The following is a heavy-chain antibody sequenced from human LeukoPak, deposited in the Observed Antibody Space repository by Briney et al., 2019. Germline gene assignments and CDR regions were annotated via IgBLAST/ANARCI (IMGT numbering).Heavy chain of an antibody. V-gene: IGHV4-34*01. CDR3: ARAGWFGEFSTDY. Sequence: PSETLSLTCAVYGGSFSGYYWSWIRQPPGKGLEWIGEINHSGSTNYNPSLKSRVTISVDTSENQFSLKLSSVTAADTAVYYCARAGWFGEFSTDYWGQGTLVTVSS. CDR1: GGSFSGYY. CDR2: INHSGST. J-gene: IGHJ4*02. D-gene: IGHD3-10*01.